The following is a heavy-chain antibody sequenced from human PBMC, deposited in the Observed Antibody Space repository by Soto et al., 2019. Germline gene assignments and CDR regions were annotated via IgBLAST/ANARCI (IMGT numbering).Heavy chain of an antibody. CDR1: GGSVDRGDYY. CDR2: VSSYRGAT. D-gene: IGHD1-26*01. Sequence: SETLSLTCTVSGGSVDRGDYYWTWIRQPPGKGLEWIAYVSSYRGATYYNPSLKSRATISIDTSKDQFSLRLGSVTAADTAVYYCARVEGSSYYFRHDCWGRGTLVTVSS. J-gene: IGHJ4*02. CDR3: ARVEGSSYYFRHDC. V-gene: IGHV4-30-4*01.